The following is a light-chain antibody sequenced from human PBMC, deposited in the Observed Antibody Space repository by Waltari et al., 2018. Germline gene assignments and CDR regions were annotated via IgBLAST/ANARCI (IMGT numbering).Light chain of an antibody. CDR3: CSYAGSYTYVV. CDR2: DVS. Sequence: QSALTQPRSVSGSPVQPVTIPCTGTSSDVGGYNYVSWYQQHPGKAPKLMFYDVSNRPSGVPDRFSGSKSGNTASLTISGLQAEDEADYYCCSYAGSYTYVVFGGGTKLTVL. J-gene: IGLJ2*01. V-gene: IGLV2-11*01. CDR1: SSDVGGYNY.